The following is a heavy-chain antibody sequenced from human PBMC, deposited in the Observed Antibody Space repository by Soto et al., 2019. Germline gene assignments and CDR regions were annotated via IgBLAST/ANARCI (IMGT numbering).Heavy chain of an antibody. J-gene: IGHJ5*02. D-gene: IGHD2-15*01. CDR2: IYPGDSDT. CDR1: GYSFTSYW. Sequence: PGESLKISCKGSGYSFTSYWIGWVRQMPGKGLEWMGIIYPGDSDTRYSPSFQGQVTISADKSISTAYLQWSSLKASDTAMYYCARQHCSGGSCYSGWFDPWGQGTLVTVSS. CDR3: ARQHCSGGSCYSGWFDP. V-gene: IGHV5-51*01.